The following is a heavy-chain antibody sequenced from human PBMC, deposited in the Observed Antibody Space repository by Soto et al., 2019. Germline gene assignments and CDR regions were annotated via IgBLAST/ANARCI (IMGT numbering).Heavy chain of an antibody. Sequence: QVQLQESGPGLVKPSETLSLTCTVSGGTISRYYWSWIRQPPGKGLEWIGYMYNTGSTVYNPSFKRRATISVDTYKNPFSLKLNSVTAADTAVYYCARDLWGYCGTDCYPLDVWGQGTTVTVSS. CDR2: MYNTGST. CDR1: GGTISRYY. D-gene: IGHD2-21*02. J-gene: IGHJ6*02. V-gene: IGHV4-59*01. CDR3: ARDLWGYCGTDCYPLDV.